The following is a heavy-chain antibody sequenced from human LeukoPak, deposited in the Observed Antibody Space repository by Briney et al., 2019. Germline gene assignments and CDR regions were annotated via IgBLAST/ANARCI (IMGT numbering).Heavy chain of an antibody. D-gene: IGHD5-24*01. J-gene: IGHJ4*02. CDR3: ARGGGGYPFDY. CDR2: IYYSGST. Sequence: PSETLSLTCTVSGGSISSYYWSWIRQPPGKGLEWIGYIYYSGSTNYNPSLKSRVTISVDTSKNQFSLKLGSVTAADTAVYYCARGGGGYPFDYWGQGTLVTVSS. V-gene: IGHV4-59*01. CDR1: GGSISSYY.